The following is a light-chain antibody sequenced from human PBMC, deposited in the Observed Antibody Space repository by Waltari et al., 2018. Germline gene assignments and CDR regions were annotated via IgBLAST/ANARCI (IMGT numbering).Light chain of an antibody. CDR1: QPISIY. CDR2: AAT. CDR3: QQSISNTRT. Sequence: DIQLTQSPSSLSASVGDRVIITCRASQPISIYLNWYQQKPGKAPNLLIYAATILQSGVPSRFSGSGSGRGFSLTISSLQPEDFAIYYCQQSISNTRTFGQGTKVEIK. V-gene: IGKV1-39*01. J-gene: IGKJ2*02.